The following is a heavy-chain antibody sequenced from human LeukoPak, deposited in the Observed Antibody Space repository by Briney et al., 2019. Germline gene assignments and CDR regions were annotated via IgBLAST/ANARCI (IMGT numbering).Heavy chain of an antibody. CDR2: ISGSGSSI. CDR1: GFTFSSYD. D-gene: IGHD1-14*01. Sequence: PGGSLRLSCAASGFTFSSYDMSWVRQAPGKGLEWVSVISGSGSSIYYADSVKGRFTISRDNSKNTLFLQMNSLRAEDTAVYYCAKGINRYIVYWGQGTLVTVSS. V-gene: IGHV3-23*01. J-gene: IGHJ4*02. CDR3: AKGINRYIVY.